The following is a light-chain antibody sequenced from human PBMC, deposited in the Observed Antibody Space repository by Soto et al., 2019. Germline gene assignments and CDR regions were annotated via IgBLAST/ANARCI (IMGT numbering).Light chain of an antibody. CDR1: QSVNSN. CDR3: QQYNNWPPLT. CDR2: DAS. V-gene: IGKV3-15*01. J-gene: IGKJ4*01. Sequence: EIVMTQSPATLSVSPGERATLSCRASQSVNSNLAWYQQKPDQAPRLLIYDASTRATGIPARFSGGGSGTEFTLTISSLQSEDFAVYFCQQYNNWPPLTFGGGTKVEIK.